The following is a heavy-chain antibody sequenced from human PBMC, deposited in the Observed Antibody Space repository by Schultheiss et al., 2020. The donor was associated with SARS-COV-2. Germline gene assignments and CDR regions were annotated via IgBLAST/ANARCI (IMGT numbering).Heavy chain of an antibody. Sequence: ASVKVSCKASGYTFTSYDINWVRQATGQGLEWMGWMNPNSGNTGYAQKFQGRFTMTRNTSISTAYMELSSLRSEDTAVYYCARGKRYCSSTSCLKIDYWGQGTLVTVSS. CDR2: MNPNSGNT. CDR1: GYTFTSYD. D-gene: IGHD2-2*01. CDR3: ARGKRYCSSTSCLKIDY. V-gene: IGHV1-8*01. J-gene: IGHJ4*02.